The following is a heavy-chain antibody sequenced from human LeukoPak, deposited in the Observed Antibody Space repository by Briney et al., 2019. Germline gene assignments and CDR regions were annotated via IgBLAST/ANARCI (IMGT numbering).Heavy chain of an antibody. D-gene: IGHD3-10*01. CDR3: ARASWVSDADAVS. Sequence: GRSLRLSCAASGFTFDDYAMHWVRQAPGKGLEWVSGISWNSGSIGYADSVKGRCTLFKDDSRNTVYLQLNDLRVEDTAIYYCARASWVSDADAVSWGQGTQVTVSS. CDR1: GFTFDDYA. CDR2: ISWNSGSI. J-gene: IGHJ4*02. V-gene: IGHV3-9*01.